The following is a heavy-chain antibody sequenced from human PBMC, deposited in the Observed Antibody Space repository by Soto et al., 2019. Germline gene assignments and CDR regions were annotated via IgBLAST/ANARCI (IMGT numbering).Heavy chain of an antibody. Sequence: GASVKVSCKASGGTFSSYAISWVRQAPGQGLEWMGGIIPIFGTANYAQKFQGRVTITADESTSTAYMELSSLRSEDTAVYYCAREDIAARRGYYYYGMDVRGQGTTVTVSS. V-gene: IGHV1-69*13. CDR3: AREDIAARRGYYYYGMDV. D-gene: IGHD6-6*01. J-gene: IGHJ6*02. CDR2: IIPIFGTA. CDR1: GGTFSSYA.